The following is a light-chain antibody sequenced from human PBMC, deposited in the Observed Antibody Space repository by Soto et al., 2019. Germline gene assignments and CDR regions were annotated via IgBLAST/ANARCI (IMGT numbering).Light chain of an antibody. V-gene: IGKV3-11*01. CDR3: QQRNDWRRGT. Sequence: EIVLTQSTATLSVSPGDRATLSCRASQSVSRYLAWYQQKPGQAPKLLIYDASNRATGVPVRFSGSGSGTDFTLTISSLEPEDFAVYYCQQRNDWRRGTFGQGTLLEIK. J-gene: IGKJ5*01. CDR1: QSVSRY. CDR2: DAS.